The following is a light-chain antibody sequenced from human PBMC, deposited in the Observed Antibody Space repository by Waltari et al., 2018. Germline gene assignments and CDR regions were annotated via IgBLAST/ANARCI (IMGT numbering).Light chain of an antibody. V-gene: IGLV2-14*03. CDR2: DVF. CDR3: SSYISSPPHVV. Sequence: QSALTQPASVSGSPGQSISISCTGISSYIRGYNSVSWYQHHPGKAPKLLIYDVFNRPSGVSNRFSGSKSGNAASLAISGLQVEDEAVYYCSSYISSPPHVVFGEGTKLTVL. CDR1: SSYIRGYNS. J-gene: IGLJ2*01.